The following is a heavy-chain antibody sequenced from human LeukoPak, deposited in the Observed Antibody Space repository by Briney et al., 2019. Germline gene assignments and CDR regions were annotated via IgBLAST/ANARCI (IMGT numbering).Heavy chain of an antibody. D-gene: IGHD2-2*01. CDR2: ISGSTGNT. V-gene: IGHV1-18*01. Sequence: ASVKVSCKASGYSFTSYGITWVREVPGQGPEWMGWISGSTGNTHYAQNVQGRVTMTTDTATSTAYMELRSQGSDDTAVYYCARVGRDCSSINCYWEDWFDPWGQGTLVIVSS. CDR1: GYSFTSYG. J-gene: IGHJ5*02. CDR3: ARVGRDCSSINCYWEDWFDP.